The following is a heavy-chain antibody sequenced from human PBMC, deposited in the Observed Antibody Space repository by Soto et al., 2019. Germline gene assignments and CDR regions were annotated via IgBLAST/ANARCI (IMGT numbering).Heavy chain of an antibody. Sequence: SETLSLTCTVSGGSISSNYWTWIRQPPGKGLEWIGYVYNSGSTNYNPSLKSRVTISEDTSKSQFSPKVNSMTAADTAVYYCARYRREAVAGYTLDNWGQGILVTVSS. D-gene: IGHD6-13*01. CDR2: VYNSGST. J-gene: IGHJ4*02. CDR3: ARYRREAVAGYTLDN. V-gene: IGHV4-59*01. CDR1: GGSISSNY.